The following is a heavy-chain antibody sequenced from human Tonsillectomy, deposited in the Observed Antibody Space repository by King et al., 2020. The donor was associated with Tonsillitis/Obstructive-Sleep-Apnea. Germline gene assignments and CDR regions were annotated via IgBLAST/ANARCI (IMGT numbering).Heavy chain of an antibody. Sequence: VQLVESGGGLVQPGGSLRLSCAASGFTFSSYEMNWVRQAPGKGLEWVSYISSSGSTIYYADSVKGRFTISRDNAKNSLYLQMNSLRAEDTAVYYCARGARGNWNDFAAFDIRGQGTMVTVSS. V-gene: IGHV3-48*03. CDR3: ARGARGNWNDFAAFDI. J-gene: IGHJ3*02. CDR1: GFTFSSYE. D-gene: IGHD1-1*01. CDR2: ISSSGSTI.